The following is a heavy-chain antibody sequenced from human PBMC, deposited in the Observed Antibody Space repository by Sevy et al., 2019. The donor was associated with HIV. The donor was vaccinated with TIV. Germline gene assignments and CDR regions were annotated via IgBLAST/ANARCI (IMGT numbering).Heavy chain of an antibody. CDR1: GFTFSNAW. CDR2: IKSKTDGGTT. V-gene: IGHV3-15*01. J-gene: IGHJ4*02. CDR3: TTDSKKRGLFALLDY. Sequence: GGSLRLSCAASGFTFSNAWMSWVRQAPGKGLEWVGHIKSKTDGGTTDYAAPVKGRFTISRDDSKNTLYLQMNSLKTEDTAIYYCTTDSKKRGLFALLDYWGQGTLVTVSS. D-gene: IGHD3-10*01.